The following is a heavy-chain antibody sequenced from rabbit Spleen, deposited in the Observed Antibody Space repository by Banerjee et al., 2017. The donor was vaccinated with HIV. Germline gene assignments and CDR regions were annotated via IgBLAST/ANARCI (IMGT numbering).Heavy chain of an antibody. CDR3: ARDNADYWGDWDL. CDR1: GFDLSSVYY. Sequence: QSLEESGGDLVKPGASLTLTCTASGFDLSSVYYMCWVRQAPGKGLEWIACIYTGSSGSTYYASWAKGRFTISKTSSTTVTLQMTSLTAADTATYFCARDNADYWGDWDLWGPGTLVTVS. CDR2: IYTGSSGST. V-gene: IGHV1S40*01. D-gene: IGHD2-1*01. J-gene: IGHJ4*01.